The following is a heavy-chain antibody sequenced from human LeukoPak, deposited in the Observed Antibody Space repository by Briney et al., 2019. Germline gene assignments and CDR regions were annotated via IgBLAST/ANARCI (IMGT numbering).Heavy chain of an antibody. CDR2: IYYSGST. J-gene: IGHJ6*02. V-gene: IGHV4-59*01. CDR3: ARVPGSYYYYYGMDV. CDR1: GGSISSYY. Sequence: SETLSLTCTVSGGSISSYYWSWIRQPPGRGLEWIGYIYYSGSTNYNPSLKSRVTISVDTSKNQFSLKLSSVTAADTAVYYCARVPGSYYYYYGMDVWGQGTTVTVSS. D-gene: IGHD2-15*01.